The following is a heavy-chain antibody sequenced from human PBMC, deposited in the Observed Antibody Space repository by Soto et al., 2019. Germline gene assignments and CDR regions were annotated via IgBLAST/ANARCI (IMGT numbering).Heavy chain of an antibody. Sequence: SETLSLTCTVSGGSVSSGSYYWSWIRQPLGKGLEWIGYIYYSGSTNYNPSLKSRVTISVDTSKNQFSLKLSSVTAADTAVCYCARDNYDFWSGSPNYGMDVWGQGTTVTVSS. V-gene: IGHV4-61*01. D-gene: IGHD3-3*01. CDR2: IYYSGST. CDR3: ARDNYDFWSGSPNYGMDV. J-gene: IGHJ6*02. CDR1: GGSVSSGSYY.